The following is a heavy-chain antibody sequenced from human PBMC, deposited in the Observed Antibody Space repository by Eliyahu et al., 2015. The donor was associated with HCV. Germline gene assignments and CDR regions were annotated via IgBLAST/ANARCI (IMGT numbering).Heavy chain of an antibody. CDR3: AIDPPGGSHGIDY. V-gene: IGHV3-15*01. D-gene: IGHD1-26*01. CDR1: GFTFPDAW. J-gene: IGHJ4*02. CDR2: IKSKNSGATT. Sequence: EVQVVESGGGLVEPGGSLRLSCAASGFTFPDAWMNWXXQAPGKGLEXVARIKSKNSGATTDYAAPVKGRFTISRDDSENSLYLQMNSLKTEDTAVYFCAIDPPGGSHGIDYWGPGTLVTVSS.